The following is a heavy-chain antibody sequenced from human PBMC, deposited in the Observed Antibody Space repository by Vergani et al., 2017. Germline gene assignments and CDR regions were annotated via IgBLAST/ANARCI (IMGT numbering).Heavy chain of an antibody. CDR1: GFTFSSYG. Sequence: QVQLVESGGGVVQPGRSLRLSCAASGFTFSSYGMHWVRQAPGKGLEWVAVIWYDGSNKYYADSVKGRFTISRDNSKNTLYLQMNSLRAEDTAVYYCSRDAYSSSSGVFDYWGQGTLVTVSS. CDR2: IWYDGSNK. V-gene: IGHV3-33*01. J-gene: IGHJ4*02. CDR3: SRDAYSSSSGVFDY. D-gene: IGHD6-6*01.